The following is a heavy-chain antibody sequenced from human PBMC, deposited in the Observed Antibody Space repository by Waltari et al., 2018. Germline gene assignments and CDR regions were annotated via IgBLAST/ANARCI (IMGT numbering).Heavy chain of an antibody. D-gene: IGHD6-19*01. CDR1: GFTFSSYA. V-gene: IGHV3-30-3*01. CDR2: ISYDGSNK. CDR3: ARLLCSGCIDYYYYGMDV. J-gene: IGHJ6*04. Sequence: QVQLVESGGGVVQPGRSLRLSCAASGFTFSSYAMHWVRQAPGKGLEWVAVISYDGSNKYYADSVKGRFTISRDNSKNTLYLQMNSLRAEDTAVYYCARLLCSGCIDYYYYGMDVWGKGTTVTVSS.